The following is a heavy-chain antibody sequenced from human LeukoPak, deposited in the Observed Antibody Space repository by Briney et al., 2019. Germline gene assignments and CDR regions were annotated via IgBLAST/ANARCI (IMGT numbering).Heavy chain of an antibody. CDR3: ARDLYCGGDCYPDAFDI. D-gene: IGHD2-21*02. CDR2: ISSSSSTI. CDR1: GFTFSSYS. V-gene: IGHV3-48*04. Sequence: PGGSLRLSCAASGFTFSSYSMNWVRQAPGKGLEWVSYISSSSSTIYYADSVKGRFIISRDNAKNSLYLQMNSLRAEDTAVYYCARDLYCGGDCYPDAFDIWGQGTMVTVSS. J-gene: IGHJ3*02.